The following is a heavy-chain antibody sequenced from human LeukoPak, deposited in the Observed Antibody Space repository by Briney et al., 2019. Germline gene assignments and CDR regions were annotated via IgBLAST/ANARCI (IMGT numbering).Heavy chain of an antibody. CDR1: GFTFRKYW. CDR3: AREVFFQFDN. V-gene: IGHV3-7*03. CDR2: IAANGNDK. J-gene: IGHJ4*02. Sequence: GGSLRLSCAASGFTFRKYWMAWVRQAPGRGLEWVATIAANGNDKDYEDALQGRFTISRDYARNSLSLRIDSLRAEDTAQYYCAREVFFQFDNWGQGVLVTVSS.